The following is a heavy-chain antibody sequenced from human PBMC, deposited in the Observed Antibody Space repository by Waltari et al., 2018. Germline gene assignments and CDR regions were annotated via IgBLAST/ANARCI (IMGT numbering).Heavy chain of an antibody. J-gene: IGHJ6*03. Sequence: QLQLQESGPGLVDPSETLSLTCTVSGDSISSNGNYWGWVRQPPGKGLEWIGSIYYTGSASYNPSLKSRVIILVDAAKSQFTLMLGSVTAADTAMYFYARHLFYRSATYSLKEYSYYMDDWGKGTTVTVSS. CDR2: IYYTGSA. V-gene: IGHV4-39*07. CDR1: GDSISSNGNY. D-gene: IGHD3-10*01. CDR3: ARHLFYRSATYSLKEYSYYMDD.